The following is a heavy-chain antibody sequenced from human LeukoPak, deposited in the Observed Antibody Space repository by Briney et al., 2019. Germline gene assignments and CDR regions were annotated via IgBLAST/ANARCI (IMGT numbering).Heavy chain of an antibody. CDR3: ARVGGYCSSTSCYTIDY. V-gene: IGHV4-31*03. CDR2: IYYSGST. J-gene: IGHJ4*02. Sequence: SQTLSLTCTVSGGSISSGGYYWSWIRQHPGKGLEWIGYIYYSGSTYYNPSLKSRVTISVDTSKNQFSLKLSSVTAADTAVYYCARVGGYCSSTSCYTIDYWDQGTLVTVSS. CDR1: GGSISSGGYY. D-gene: IGHD2-2*02.